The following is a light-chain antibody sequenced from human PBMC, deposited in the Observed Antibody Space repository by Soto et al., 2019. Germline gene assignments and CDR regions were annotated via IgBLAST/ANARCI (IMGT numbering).Light chain of an antibody. CDR1: QGISNY. J-gene: IGKJ1*01. V-gene: IGKV1-17*03. CDR2: AAS. Sequence: DIQTTHSTSAMSAYVGDIVTITRRASQGISNYLAWFQQKPGKVPKRLIYAASSLQSGVPSRFSGSGSGTEFTLTISSLESEDFAIYFCQQYNTWPRTFGQGTKVDIK. CDR3: QQYNTWPRT.